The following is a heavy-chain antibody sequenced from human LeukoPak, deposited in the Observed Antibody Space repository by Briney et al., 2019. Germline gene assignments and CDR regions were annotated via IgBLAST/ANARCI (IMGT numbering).Heavy chain of an antibody. Sequence: GGSLRLSCAASGFTFSSYSMNRVRQAPGKGLEWVSYISSSSSTIYYADSVKGRFTISRDNAKNSLYLQMNSLRAEDTAVYYCARGRAAAGRTAFDYWGQGTLVTVSS. CDR2: ISSSSSTI. CDR3: ARGRAAAGRTAFDY. V-gene: IGHV3-48*04. CDR1: GFTFSSYS. J-gene: IGHJ4*02. D-gene: IGHD6-13*01.